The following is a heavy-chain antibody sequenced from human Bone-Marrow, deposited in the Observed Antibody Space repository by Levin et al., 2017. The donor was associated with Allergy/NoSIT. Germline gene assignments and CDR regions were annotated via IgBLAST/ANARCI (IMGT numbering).Heavy chain of an antibody. D-gene: IGHD1-7*01. V-gene: IGHV1-18*01. J-gene: IGHJ4*02. Sequence: PGESLKISCKASGYSLTTLGIIWVRQAPGQGLEWMGWVSAYTGDTDYAQNLQGRVTMTIDKPTTTAYMELRSLRSDDTAVYYCAGGLEIRTGEIDFWGQGTLVTVSS. CDR2: VSAYTGDT. CDR1: GYSLTTLG. CDR3: AGGLEIRTGEIDF.